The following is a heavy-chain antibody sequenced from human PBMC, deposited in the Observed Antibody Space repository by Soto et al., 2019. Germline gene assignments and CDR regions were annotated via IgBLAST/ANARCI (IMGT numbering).Heavy chain of an antibody. Sequence: QVQLVESGGGLVKPGGSLRLSCAASGFTFSDYYMSWIRQAPGKGLEWLSYISSSGGTIYYADSVKGRFTLSRDNAKNSLYLQMDSLSAEYTAVYYCARVGCVGGTCYSFRPSYWGQGTLVTVSS. CDR1: GFTFSDYY. V-gene: IGHV3-11*01. D-gene: IGHD2-21*02. CDR3: ARVGCVGGTCYSFRPSY. CDR2: ISSSGGTI. J-gene: IGHJ4*02.